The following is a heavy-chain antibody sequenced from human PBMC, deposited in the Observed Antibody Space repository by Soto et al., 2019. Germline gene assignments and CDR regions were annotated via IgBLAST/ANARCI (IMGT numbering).Heavy chain of an antibody. CDR3: VSQRTTVPTQAYFDY. CDR2: IYYSGIT. V-gene: IGHV4-39*01. J-gene: IGHJ4*02. D-gene: IGHD4-17*01. CDR1: GGSISSSSYY. Sequence: SETRSLTCTVSGGSISSSSYYCGWIRPPPGKGREWIGSIYYSGITYYNPSLKSRVTISVDTSKTRVSLRLSAGTASDTAVYFCVSQRTTVPTQAYFDYWGPGALVTVSA.